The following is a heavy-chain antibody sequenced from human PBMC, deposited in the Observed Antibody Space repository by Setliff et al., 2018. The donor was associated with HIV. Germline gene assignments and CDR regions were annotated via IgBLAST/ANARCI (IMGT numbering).Heavy chain of an antibody. CDR1: GYDFATYW. D-gene: IGHD3-9*01. V-gene: IGHV5-51*01. CDR2: LYPSDPDA. J-gene: IGHJ3*02. CDR3: VRPLVIAFDTSDI. Sequence: PGESLKISCKTSGYDFATYWIGWVRQMPGKGLEWMGVLYPSDPDAIYSPTFQGRVTISADKATNTAYLQWASLKSSDTAIYYCVRPLVIAFDTSDIWGQGTMVTVSS.